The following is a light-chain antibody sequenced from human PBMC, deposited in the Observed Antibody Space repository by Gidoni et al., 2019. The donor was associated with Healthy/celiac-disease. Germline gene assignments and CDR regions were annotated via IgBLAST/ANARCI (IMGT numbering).Light chain of an antibody. CDR1: QSISSW. J-gene: IGKJ3*01. Sequence: DIQMTQSPSTLSASVGDRVTIPCRASQSISSWLAWYQQKPGKAPKLLIYKASSLESGVPSRFSGSGSGTEFTLTISSLQPDDFATYYCQQYNSYPGATFGPGTKVDIK. CDR3: QQYNSYPGAT. CDR2: KAS. V-gene: IGKV1-5*03.